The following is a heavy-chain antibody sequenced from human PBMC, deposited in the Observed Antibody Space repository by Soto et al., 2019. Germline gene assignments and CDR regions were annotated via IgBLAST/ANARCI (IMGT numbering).Heavy chain of an antibody. CDR2: ISGSGGST. D-gene: IGHD3-16*02. Sequence: GGSLRLSCAASGFTFNSYAMSWVRQAPGKGLEWVSAISGSGGSTYCADSVKGRFTISRDNSKNTLYLQMNSLRAEDTAVYYYAKVGYDYVWGSYRVGASGGFDPWGQGTLVTVSS. CDR3: AKVGYDYVWGSYRVGASGGFDP. V-gene: IGHV3-23*01. CDR1: GFTFNSYA. J-gene: IGHJ5*02.